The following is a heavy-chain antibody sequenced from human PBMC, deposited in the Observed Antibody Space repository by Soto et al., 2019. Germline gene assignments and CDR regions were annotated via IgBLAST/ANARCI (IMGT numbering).Heavy chain of an antibody. CDR1: GFTFSRNW. Sequence: EVQLVESGGGLVQPGGSLTLSCAASGFTFSRNWMSWVRQAPGKGLEWVANIKEDGSAKYYADAVKGRFTLSRDNVENSLYLQMNSLRVEDTAVYYCARDGDPYPAWGQGTLVTVSS. CDR3: ARDGDPYPA. J-gene: IGHJ5*02. D-gene: IGHD2-2*01. CDR2: IKEDGSAK. V-gene: IGHV3-7*01.